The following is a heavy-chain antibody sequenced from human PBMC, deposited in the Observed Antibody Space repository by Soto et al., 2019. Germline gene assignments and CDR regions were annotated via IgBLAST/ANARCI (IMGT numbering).Heavy chain of an antibody. CDR3: ARIVRDDYGDYSSYGMDI. Sequence: QVQLVQSGAEVKEPGASVKVSCKASGYSLTSDFMHWVRQAPGQGLEWMGIINPSGGRPTYAQRFQGRVTMTSDTSTSTVHMELSSLRSEDTAVYYCARIVRDDYGDYSSYGMDIWGQGTTVTVPS. CDR1: GYSLTSDF. CDR2: INPSGGRP. D-gene: IGHD4-17*01. V-gene: IGHV1-46*01. J-gene: IGHJ6*02.